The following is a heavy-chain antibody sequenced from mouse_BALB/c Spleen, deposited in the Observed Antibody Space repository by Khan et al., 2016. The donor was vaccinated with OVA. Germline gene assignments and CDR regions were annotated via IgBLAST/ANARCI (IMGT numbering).Heavy chain of an antibody. J-gene: IGHJ2*01. Sequence: VQLQQSGAELAKPGASVKMSCKASGYTFVNYWILWVRQRPGQGLEWIGYINPSIAYTENNQNFKDKATLTADKSSHTASRKLNSLTSGDSAVDYCARRGLRWDFDYWGQGTTLTVAS. D-gene: IGHD1-1*01. CDR3: ARRGLRWDFDY. V-gene: IGHV1-7*01. CDR1: GYTFVNYW. CDR2: INPSIAYT.